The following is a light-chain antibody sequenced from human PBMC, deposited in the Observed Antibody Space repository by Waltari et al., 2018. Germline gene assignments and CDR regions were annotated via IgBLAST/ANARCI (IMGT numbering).Light chain of an antibody. Sequence: QSVLTQPPSVSGAPGQRVTISCTGSSSNIGAGYDVHWYQQLPGTAPKLLIYGNTNRPSGVPDRFSGSKSDTSASLAITGLQAEDEADYYCQSYDSNLSGRGLVFGGGTKLTVL. V-gene: IGLV1-40*01. CDR2: GNT. CDR3: QSYDSNLSGRGLV. J-gene: IGLJ2*01. CDR1: SSNIGAGYD.